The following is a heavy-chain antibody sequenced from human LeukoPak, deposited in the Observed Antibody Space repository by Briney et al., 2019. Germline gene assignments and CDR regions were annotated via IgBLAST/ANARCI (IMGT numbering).Heavy chain of an antibody. CDR3: ARDSAEDYYDSSGYYQSDAFDI. CDR2: LNPYSGGT. Sequence: ASVKVSCKASGYTFTGYYMHWVRQAPGQGLEWMGWLNPYSGGTNYAQKFQGRVTMTRDTSISTAYMELSRLRSDDTAVYYCARDSAEDYYDSSGYYQSDAFDIWGQGTMVTVSS. V-gene: IGHV1-2*02. J-gene: IGHJ3*02. D-gene: IGHD3-22*01. CDR1: GYTFTGYY.